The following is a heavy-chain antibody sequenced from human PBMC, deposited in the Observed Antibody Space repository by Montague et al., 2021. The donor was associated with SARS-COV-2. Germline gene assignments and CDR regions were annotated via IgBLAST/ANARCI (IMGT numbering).Heavy chain of an antibody. Sequence: SETLSLTCDVSGGSIRSYCWSWIRQSPGKGLGRIGNVHNTGSRKNNYSPTTRVSLSLYTPTNHISLRLNSVADADTAVYFCASAQNMCFNANCVNYFDLWGQGTLVSVSS. V-gene: IGHV4-59*01. J-gene: IGHJ4*02. CDR3: ASAQNMCFNANCVNYFDL. D-gene: IGHD1-1*01. CDR2: VHNTGSR. CDR1: GGSIRSYC.